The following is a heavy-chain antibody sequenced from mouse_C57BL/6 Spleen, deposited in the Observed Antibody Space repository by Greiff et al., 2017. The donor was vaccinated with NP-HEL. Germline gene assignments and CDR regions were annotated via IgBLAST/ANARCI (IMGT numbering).Heavy chain of an antibody. CDR1: GYTFTDYY. Sequence: QVQLQQSGAELVRPGASVKLSCKASGYTFTDYYINWVKQRPGQGLEWIARIYPGSGNTYYNEKFKGKATLTAEKSSSTAYMQLSSLTSEDSAVYFCARWGTTVYFDYWGQGTTLTVSS. CDR2: IYPGSGNT. CDR3: ARWGTTVYFDY. D-gene: IGHD1-1*01. J-gene: IGHJ2*01. V-gene: IGHV1-76*01.